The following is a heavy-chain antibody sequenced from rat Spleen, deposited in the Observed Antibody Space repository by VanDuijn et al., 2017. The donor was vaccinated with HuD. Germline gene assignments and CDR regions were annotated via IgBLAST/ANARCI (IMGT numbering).Heavy chain of an antibody. V-gene: IGHV5-25*01. CDR3: ARHELPGYNWFAY. J-gene: IGHJ3*01. CDR2: ISFDGGNT. D-gene: IGHD1-4*01. Sequence: EVLLVESGGGLVQPGRSLKLSCAASRFTFSNYYMAWVRQAPTKGLEWVASISFDGGNTYYRDSVKGRFTISRDDAKSTLYLQMDSLRSEDTATYYCARHELPGYNWFAYWGQGTLVTVSS. CDR1: RFTFSNYY.